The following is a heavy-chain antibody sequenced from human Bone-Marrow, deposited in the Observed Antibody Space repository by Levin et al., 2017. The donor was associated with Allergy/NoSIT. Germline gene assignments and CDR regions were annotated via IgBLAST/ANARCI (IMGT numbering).Heavy chain of an antibody. CDR3: ARDKRAATPYYLDD. CDR2: ISWNSGSR. D-gene: IGHD2-15*01. V-gene: IGHV3-9*01. Sequence: SLKISCAASGFTFDDYAMHWVRQAPGKGLEWVSGISWNSGSRGYADSVKGRFTISRDNAQNSLYLQMNSLRPEDTALYYCARDKRAATPYYLDDWGQGTLVTVSS. CDR1: GFTFDDYA. J-gene: IGHJ4*02.